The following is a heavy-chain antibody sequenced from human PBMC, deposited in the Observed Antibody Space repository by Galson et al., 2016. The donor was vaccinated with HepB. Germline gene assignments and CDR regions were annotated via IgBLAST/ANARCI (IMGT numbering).Heavy chain of an antibody. V-gene: IGHV3-49*03. J-gene: IGHJ4*02. CDR2: IRSKAYGGTI. D-gene: IGHD3-10*01. CDR1: GFTFGDYA. CDR3: ARVVDWFGELFGFDY. Sequence: SLRLSCAASGFTFGDYAMSWFRQAPGKGLEWVGFIRSKAYGGTIESAASVKGRFTISRDDSKGIAYLQINSLQTEDTAVYYCARVVDWFGELFGFDYWGQGTLVTVSS.